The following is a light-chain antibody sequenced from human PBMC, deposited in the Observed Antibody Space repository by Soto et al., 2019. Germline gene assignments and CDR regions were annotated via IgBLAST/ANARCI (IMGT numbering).Light chain of an antibody. Sequence: DIQMTQSPSSLSASVGDRVTITCRASQSISTFLNWYQQKPGKAPKLLIYGASNLESGVPSTFSGSGSWTDFTLTISCLQPEDFATYYCQQCFSTPLLTFGGGTKVDI. CDR1: QSISTF. CDR3: QQCFSTPLLT. J-gene: IGKJ4*01. CDR2: GAS. V-gene: IGKV1-39*01.